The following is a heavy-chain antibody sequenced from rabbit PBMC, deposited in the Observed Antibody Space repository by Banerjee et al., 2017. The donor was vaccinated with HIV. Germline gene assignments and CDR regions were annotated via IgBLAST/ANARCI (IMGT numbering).Heavy chain of an antibody. CDR1: GFSFSSSYY. CDR2: IYTGTGTT. CDR3: ARNAGSTYSYFNL. V-gene: IGHV1S45*01. Sequence: QEQLEESGGDLVKPEGSLTLTCTASGFSFSSSYYMCWVRQAPGKGLEWIGCIYTGTGTTYYANWAKGRFTISKTSSTTVTLQMTSPTAADTATYFCARNAGSTYSYFNLWGPGTLVTVS. J-gene: IGHJ4*01. D-gene: IGHD8-1*01.